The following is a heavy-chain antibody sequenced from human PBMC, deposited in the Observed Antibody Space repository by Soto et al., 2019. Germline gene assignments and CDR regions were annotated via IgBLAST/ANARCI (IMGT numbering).Heavy chain of an antibody. D-gene: IGHD3-10*01. J-gene: IGHJ4*02. CDR3: ARGSKDSYPGSRIFDF. V-gene: IGHV3-23*01. Sequence: EVQLLESGGGLVQPGGSPRLSCAASGFTFSSYAMSWVRQAPGKGLEWVSAISGSGGSTYYADSVKGRFTISRDNSKKTLYLQMSSLRADDSAVYFCARGSKDSYPGSRIFDFWGRGTLVTVSS. CDR1: GFTFSSYA. CDR2: ISGSGGST.